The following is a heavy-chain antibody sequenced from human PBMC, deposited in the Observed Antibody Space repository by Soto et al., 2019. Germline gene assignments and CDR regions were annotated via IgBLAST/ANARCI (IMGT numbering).Heavy chain of an antibody. CDR2: ISYDGSNK. Sequence: GGSLRLSCAASGFTFSSYGMHWVRQAPGKGLEWVAVISYDGSNKYYAGSVKGRFTISRDNSKNTLYLQMNSPRAEDTAVYYCAKDLVTMVRGVNNYYYFGMDVWGQGTTVTVSS. CDR1: GFTFSSYG. V-gene: IGHV3-30*18. CDR3: AKDLVTMVRGVNNYYYFGMDV. D-gene: IGHD3-10*01. J-gene: IGHJ6*02.